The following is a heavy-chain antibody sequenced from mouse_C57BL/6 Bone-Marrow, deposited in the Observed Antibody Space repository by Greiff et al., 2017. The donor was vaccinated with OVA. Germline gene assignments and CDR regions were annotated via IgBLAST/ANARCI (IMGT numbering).Heavy chain of an antibody. CDR2: IDPETGGT. V-gene: IGHV1-15*01. D-gene: IGHD2-5*01. CDR1: GYTFTDYE. J-gene: IGHJ3*01. Sequence: VQLQQSGAELVRPGASVTLSCKASGYTFTDYEMHWVKQTPVHGLEWIGAIDPETGGTAYNQKFKGKAILTADKSSSTAYMELRSLTSEDSAVYYCTSYSKGGCAYWGQGTLVTVSA. CDR3: TSYSKGGCAY.